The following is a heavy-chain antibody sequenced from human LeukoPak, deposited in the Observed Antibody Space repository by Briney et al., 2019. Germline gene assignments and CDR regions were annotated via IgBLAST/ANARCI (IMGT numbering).Heavy chain of an antibody. J-gene: IGHJ5*02. CDR1: GGSISSSSYY. CDR3: ARRGRPELWFDP. Sequence: SETLSLTCTVSGGSISSSSYYWGWIRQPPGKGLEWIGSIYYSGSTYYNPSLKSRVTISVDTSKNQFSLKLSSVTAADTAVYYCARRGRPELWFDPWGQGTLVTVSS. V-gene: IGHV4-39*01. CDR2: IYYSGST. D-gene: IGHD2-15*01.